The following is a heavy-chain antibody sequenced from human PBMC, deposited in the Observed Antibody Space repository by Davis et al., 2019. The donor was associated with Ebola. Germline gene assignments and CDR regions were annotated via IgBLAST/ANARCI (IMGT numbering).Heavy chain of an antibody. CDR2: IYYSGST. CDR1: GGSISSSSYY. J-gene: IGHJ6*02. V-gene: IGHV4-39*01. D-gene: IGHD2-2*01. CDR3: ARQGYCSSTSCFLYYYYGMDV. Sequence: MPSETLSLTCTVSGGSISSSSYYWGWIRQPPGKGLEWIGSIYYSGSTYYNPSLKSRVTISVDTSKNQLSLKLSSVTAADTAVYYCARQGYCSSTSCFLYYYYGMDVWGQGTTVTVSS.